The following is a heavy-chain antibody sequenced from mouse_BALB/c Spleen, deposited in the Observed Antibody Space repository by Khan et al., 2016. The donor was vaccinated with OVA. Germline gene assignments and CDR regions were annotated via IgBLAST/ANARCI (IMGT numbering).Heavy chain of an antibody. V-gene: IGHV2-5*01. J-gene: IGHJ4*01. D-gene: IGHD2-4*01. CDR2: IWRGGST. CDR1: GFSLTDYG. Sequence: QVQLKQSGPGLVQPSQSLSITCTVSGFSLTDYGVHWVRQSPGKGLEWLGVIWRGGSTDYNAAFMYRLSITKDNSKTQAFFRMNSLQADDTAKYYWAKLMIPYYYALDYWGQGTSVTVPS. CDR3: AKLMIPYYYALDY.